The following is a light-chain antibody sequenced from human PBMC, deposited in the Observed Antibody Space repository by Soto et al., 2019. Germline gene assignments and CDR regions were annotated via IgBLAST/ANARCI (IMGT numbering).Light chain of an antibody. CDR1: QSVSNRY. J-gene: IGKJ4*02. CDR3: PQYGSSPPT. V-gene: IGKV3-20*01. Sequence: EIVLTQSPGTLSLSPGERATLSCRASQSVSNRYLAWYQLKPGQAPRLFIYGASSRATGIPDRFSGSGSGTAVILTISRLEPEDFAVYYCPQYGSSPPTFGGGTKVEIK. CDR2: GAS.